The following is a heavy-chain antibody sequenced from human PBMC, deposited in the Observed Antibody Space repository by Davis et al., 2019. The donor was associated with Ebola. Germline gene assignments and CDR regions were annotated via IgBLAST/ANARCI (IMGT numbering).Heavy chain of an antibody. Sequence: ESLKISCVVSGFTVSSNYMNWIRQPPGKGLEWIGEINHSGSTNYNPSLKSRVTISVDTSKNQFSLKLSSVTAADTAVYYCARRNLYVDYWGQGTLVTVSS. CDR2: INHSGST. V-gene: IGHV4-34*01. J-gene: IGHJ4*02. CDR3: ARRNLYVDY. CDR1: GFTVSSNY.